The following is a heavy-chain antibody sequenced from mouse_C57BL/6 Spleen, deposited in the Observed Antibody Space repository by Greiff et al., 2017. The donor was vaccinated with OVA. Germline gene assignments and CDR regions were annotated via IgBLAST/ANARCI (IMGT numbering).Heavy chain of an antibody. V-gene: IGHV1-15*01. CDR1: GYTFTDYE. J-gene: IGHJ2*01. CDR3: TRGGVVNFDY. D-gene: IGHD1-1*02. Sequence: VQLQQSGAELVRPGASVTLSCKASGYTFTDYEMHWVKQTPVHGLEWIGAIDPETGGTAYNQKFKGKAILTADKSSSTAYMELRSLTSEDSAVYYCTRGGVVNFDYWGQGTTLTVSS. CDR2: IDPETGGT.